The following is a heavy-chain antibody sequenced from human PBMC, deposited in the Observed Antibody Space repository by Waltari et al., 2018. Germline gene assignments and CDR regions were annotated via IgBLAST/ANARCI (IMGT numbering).Heavy chain of an antibody. V-gene: IGHV3-15*07. D-gene: IGHD2-8*01. J-gene: IGHJ4*02. CDR3: AISLGSCASGVCYGINYFDY. CDR2: ITRKTDGGTT. CDR1: GFTFSNAW. Sequence: EVQLVESGGGLIKPGGSLRLSCATSGFTFSNAWMYWLRQAPGKGLEWVARITRKTDGGTTAYAAPVQGRFTISGDDSQNTLYLQMNSLKTDDTAVYYGAISLGSCASGVCYGINYFDYWGQGTLVTVSS.